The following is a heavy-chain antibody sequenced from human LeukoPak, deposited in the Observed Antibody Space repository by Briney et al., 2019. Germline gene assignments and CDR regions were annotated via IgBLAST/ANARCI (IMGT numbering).Heavy chain of an antibody. CDR2: IYYSGST. J-gene: IGHJ4*02. CDR3: ADVRGPKDY. CDR1: GGSISSSSYY. D-gene: IGHD3-10*01. V-gene: IGHV4-39*01. Sequence: PSETLSLTCTVSGGSISSSSYYWGWIRQPPGKCLEWIGSIYYSGSTYYNPSLKSRVTISVDTSKNQFSLKLSSVTAADTAVYYCADVRGPKDYWGQGTLVTVSS.